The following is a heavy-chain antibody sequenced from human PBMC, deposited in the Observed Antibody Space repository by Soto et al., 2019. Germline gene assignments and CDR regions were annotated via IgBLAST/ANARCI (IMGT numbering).Heavy chain of an antibody. CDR2: INLSGGST. CDR3: ARDQKNMVRGVIITKNWFDP. CDR1: GCTFTSYY. V-gene: IGHV1-46*01. Sequence: ASVKVSCKASGCTFTSYYMHWVRQAPGQGLEWMGIINLSGGSTSYAQKFQGRVTMTGDTSTSTAYMELSSLRSEDTAVYYCARDQKNMVRGVIITKNWFDPWGQGTLVTVSS. J-gene: IGHJ5*02. D-gene: IGHD3-10*01.